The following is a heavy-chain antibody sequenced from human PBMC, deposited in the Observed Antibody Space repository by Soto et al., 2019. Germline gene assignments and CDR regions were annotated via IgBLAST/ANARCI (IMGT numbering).Heavy chain of an antibody. CDR2: VYYTGST. Sequence: SETLSLTCSVSGGSISGSYWSWIRQSPGKGLEWLGYVYYTGSTNYSPSLRSRVSISVDTSKNEFSLRLSSVTAADTAVYFCARSVAVPGAHIDYWGQGTEVTV. CDR1: GGSISGSY. CDR3: ARSVAVPGAHIDY. V-gene: IGHV4-59*01. D-gene: IGHD6-19*01. J-gene: IGHJ4*02.